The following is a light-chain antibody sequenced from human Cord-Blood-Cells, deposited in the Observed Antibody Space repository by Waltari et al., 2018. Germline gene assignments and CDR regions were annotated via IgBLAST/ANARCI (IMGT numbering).Light chain of an antibody. CDR1: QSVSSN. V-gene: IGKV3-15*01. J-gene: IGKJ1*01. Sequence: EIVMTQSPATLSVSPGERATLSCRASQSVSSNLAWYQQKPGQAPRLLIYGASTRATGSPARFSGSGSVTEFTLTISSLQSEDFAVYYCQQYNNWWTFGQGTKVEIK. CDR3: QQYNNWWT. CDR2: GAS.